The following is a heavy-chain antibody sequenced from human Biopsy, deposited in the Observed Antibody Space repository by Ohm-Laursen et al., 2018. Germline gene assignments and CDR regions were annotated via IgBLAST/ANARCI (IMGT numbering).Heavy chain of an antibody. D-gene: IGHD6-19*01. J-gene: IGHJ4*02. CDR2: INPSGSTT. CDR3: ARNTGWYGDLYYFDY. V-gene: IGHV1-46*01. Sequence: ASVKVSCKASGGTFTTYAISWVRQAPGQGLEWMGMINPSGSTTSYPQIFQGRVAMTRDTSKSTVYMELSSLRSADTAVYFCARNTGWYGDLYYFDYWGQGTLVTVSS. CDR1: GGTFTTYA.